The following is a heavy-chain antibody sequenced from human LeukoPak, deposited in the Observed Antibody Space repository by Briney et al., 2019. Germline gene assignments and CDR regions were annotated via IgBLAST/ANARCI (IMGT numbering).Heavy chain of an antibody. CDR2: IYYSGST. CDR3: ARTLRYFDWLFDY. V-gene: IGHV4-39*01. D-gene: IGHD3-9*01. Sequence: PSETLFLTCTVSGGSISSSSYYWGWIRQPPGKGLEWIGSIYYSGSTYYNPSLKSRVTISVDTSKNQFSLKLSSVTAADTAVYYCARTLRYFDWLFDYWGQGTLVTVSS. J-gene: IGHJ4*02. CDR1: GGSISSSSYY.